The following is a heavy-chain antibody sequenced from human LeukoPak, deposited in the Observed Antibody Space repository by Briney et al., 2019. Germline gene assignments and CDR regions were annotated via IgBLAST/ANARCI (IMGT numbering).Heavy chain of an antibody. J-gene: IGHJ4*02. Sequence: GGSLRLSCAASGFTFSSYGMHWVRQAPGKGLEWVAVISYDGSNKYYADSVKGRFTISRDNSKNTLYLQMNSLRAEDTAVYYCAKPAYSSGWSSFDYWGQGTLVTVSS. CDR1: GFTFSSYG. D-gene: IGHD6-19*01. CDR2: ISYDGSNK. CDR3: AKPAYSSGWSSFDY. V-gene: IGHV3-30*18.